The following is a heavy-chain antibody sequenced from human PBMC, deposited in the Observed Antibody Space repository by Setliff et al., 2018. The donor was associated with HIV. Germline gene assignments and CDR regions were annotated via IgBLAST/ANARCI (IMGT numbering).Heavy chain of an antibody. J-gene: IGHJ4*02. Sequence: KPSETLSLTCTVSGGSISSGSYYWSWIRQPAGKGLEWIGRIYTSGSTNYNPSLKSRVTISVDTSKNQFSLKLSSVTAADTAVYYCARDQGYSYGYDYWGQGTLVTVSS. V-gene: IGHV4-61*02. CDR2: IYTSGST. CDR3: ARDQGYSYGYDY. CDR1: GGSISSGSYY. D-gene: IGHD5-18*01.